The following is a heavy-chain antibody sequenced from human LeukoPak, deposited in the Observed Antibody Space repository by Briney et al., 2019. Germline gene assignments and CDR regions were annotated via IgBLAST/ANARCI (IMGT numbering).Heavy chain of an antibody. J-gene: IGHJ4*02. V-gene: IGHV4-59*01. CDR1: GGSISSYY. Sequence: SETLSLTCTVSGGSISSYYWNWIRQPPRQGLEWIGYIYYSGSTNYNPSLESRVTISVHTSRNQFSLNLTSVTAADTAIYYCARVACSSASCPKRGTFDYWGQGTLVTVSS. D-gene: IGHD2-2*01. CDR2: IYYSGST. CDR3: ARVACSSASCPKRGTFDY.